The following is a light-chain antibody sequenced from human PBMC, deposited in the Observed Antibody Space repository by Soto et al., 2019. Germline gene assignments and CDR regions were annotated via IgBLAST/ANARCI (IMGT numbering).Light chain of an antibody. CDR2: GAS. V-gene: IGKV3-15*01. J-gene: IGKJ3*01. CDR1: QSVGSTY. Sequence: DIVLTQSPGSLSFSPGERANLSCRASQSVGSTYLAWYQQKPGQAPRLLIYGASTRATGIPASFIGNGSGTEFTLTASSLQPEDFAVYYCQQYNNWPFTFGPGTKVDIK. CDR3: QQYNNWPFT.